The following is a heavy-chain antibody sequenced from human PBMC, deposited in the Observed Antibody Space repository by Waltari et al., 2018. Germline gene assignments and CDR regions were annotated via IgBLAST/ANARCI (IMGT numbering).Heavy chain of an antibody. Sequence: QVQLVQSGAELKKLGSSVTVSCLASGGTFSSYAISWVRPAPVQGLEWMGGIIPILGIANYAQKFQGRVTITEDESTSTAYMELSSLRSEDTAVYYCADLPRGCSSTSGQGGWFDPWGQGTLVTVSS. D-gene: IGHD2-2*01. CDR1: GGTFSSYA. CDR2: IIPILGIA. J-gene: IGHJ5*02. CDR3: ADLPRGCSSTSGQGGWFDP. V-gene: IGHV1-69*04.